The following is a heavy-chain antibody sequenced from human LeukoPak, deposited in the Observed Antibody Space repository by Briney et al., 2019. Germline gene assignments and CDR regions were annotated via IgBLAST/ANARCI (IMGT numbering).Heavy chain of an antibody. Sequence: PSETLSLTCTVSGGSISSYYWSWIRQPAGKGLEWIGRIYTSGSTNYNPSLKSRVTISVDKSKNQFSLKLSSVTAADTAMYYCARDAPYYYDSSARSFDIWGQGTMVTVSS. CDR3: ARDAPYYYDSSARSFDI. V-gene: IGHV4-4*07. CDR2: IYTSGST. J-gene: IGHJ3*02. D-gene: IGHD3-22*01. CDR1: GGSISSYY.